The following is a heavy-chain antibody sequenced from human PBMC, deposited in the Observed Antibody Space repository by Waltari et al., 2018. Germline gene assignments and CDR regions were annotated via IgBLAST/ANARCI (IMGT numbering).Heavy chain of an antibody. Sequence: EVQLVESGGGLVKPGGSLSLSGAAAGFIFSGNNMNWVRQAPGKGLEWVSSISSSSNYIYYAHSVKGRFTISRDNAKNSLYLQMNSLRGEDTAIYYCAKGFPTPYYFDYWGQGTLVTVSS. J-gene: IGHJ4*02. CDR3: AKGFPTPYYFDY. V-gene: IGHV3-21*01. CDR2: ISSSSNYI. CDR1: GFIFSGNN.